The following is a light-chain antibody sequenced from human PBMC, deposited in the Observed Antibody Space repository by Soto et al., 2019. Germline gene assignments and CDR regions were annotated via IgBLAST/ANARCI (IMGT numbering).Light chain of an antibody. CDR3: CSYAGSYTLV. CDR1: SSDIGAYDY. J-gene: IGLJ2*01. V-gene: IGLV2-14*01. CDR2: EVR. Sequence: QSALTQPASVSGSPGQSITISCTGTSSDIGAYDYVSWYQQRPGKAPKLMIYEVRYRPSGVSNRFSSSKSGNTASLTISGLQTEDEADYYCCSYAGSYTLVFGGGTKVTVL.